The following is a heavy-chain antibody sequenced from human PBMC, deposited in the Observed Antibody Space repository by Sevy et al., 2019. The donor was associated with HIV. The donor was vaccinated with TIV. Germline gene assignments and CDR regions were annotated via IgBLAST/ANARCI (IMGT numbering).Heavy chain of an antibody. CDR3: ARAHYYHDSSGYMGIDAFDV. CDR2: SNSDEISR. J-gene: IGHJ3*01. Sequence: GGCLRLSCAASGFSFSSYWMHWVRQAPGKGLEWVSRSNSDEISRSYADSVMGRFTISRDNAKNTLYLQMENLRVEDTAIYYSARAHYYHDSSGYMGIDAFDVWGQGTTVTVSS. V-gene: IGHV3-74*01. D-gene: IGHD3-22*01. CDR1: GFSFSSYW.